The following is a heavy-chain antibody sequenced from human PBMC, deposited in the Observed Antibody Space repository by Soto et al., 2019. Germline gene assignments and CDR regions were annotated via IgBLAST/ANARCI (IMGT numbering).Heavy chain of an antibody. V-gene: IGHV1-69*13. CDR2: IIPIFGTA. Sequence: SVKVSCKASGGTFSTYAISWVRQAPGQGLEWVGGIIPIFGTANYAQKFQGRVTITADESASTAYMELSSLRSEDTAVYYCARAAYSYGTAYLSYYYGMDVWGQGTTVTVSS. D-gene: IGHD5-18*01. CDR1: GGTFSTYA. CDR3: ARAAYSYGTAYLSYYYGMDV. J-gene: IGHJ6*02.